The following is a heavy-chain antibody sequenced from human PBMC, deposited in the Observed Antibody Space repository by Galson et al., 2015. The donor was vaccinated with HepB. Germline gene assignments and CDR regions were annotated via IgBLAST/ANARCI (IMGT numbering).Heavy chain of an antibody. Sequence: SVKVSCKASGGTFSSYAISWVRQAPGQGLEWMGGIIPIFGTANYAQKFQGRVTITADESTSTAYMELSSLRSEDTAVYYCARDGSEQQLTGWFDPWGQGTLVTVSS. D-gene: IGHD6-13*01. V-gene: IGHV1-69*13. CDR2: IIPIFGTA. J-gene: IGHJ5*02. CDR3: ARDGSEQQLTGWFDP. CDR1: GGTFSSYA.